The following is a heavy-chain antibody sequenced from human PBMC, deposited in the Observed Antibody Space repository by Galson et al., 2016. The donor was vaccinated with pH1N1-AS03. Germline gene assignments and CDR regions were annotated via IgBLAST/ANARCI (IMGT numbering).Heavy chain of an antibody. CDR3: ARDHLGAGPAFDY. D-gene: IGHD1-26*01. V-gene: IGHV6-1*01. J-gene: IGHJ4*02. CDR1: GDSVSSNTAA. CDR2: TYYRSKWYKWYN. Sequence: CAISGDSVSSNTAAWNWIRQSPSRGLEWLGRTYYRSKWYKWYNDYAVSVESRITINPDTSKNQFSLQLNSVTPEDTAVYYCARDHLGAGPAFDYWGQGTLVTASS.